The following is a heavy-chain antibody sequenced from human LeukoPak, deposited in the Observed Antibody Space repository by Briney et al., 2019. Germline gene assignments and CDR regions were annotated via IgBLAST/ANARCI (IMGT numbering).Heavy chain of an antibody. CDR2: INTDGSSA. V-gene: IGHV3-74*01. CDR1: GFTFTTYW. Sequence: GGSLRLSCAASGFTFTTYWMHWVRQAPGKGLVWVSRINTDGSSASYADSVKGRFTISRDTAKNTLYLQMNSLRSEDTAVYYCAKGGGPYHLPTDYWGQGTLVTVSS. CDR3: AKGGGPYHLPTDY. D-gene: IGHD2-2*01. J-gene: IGHJ4*02.